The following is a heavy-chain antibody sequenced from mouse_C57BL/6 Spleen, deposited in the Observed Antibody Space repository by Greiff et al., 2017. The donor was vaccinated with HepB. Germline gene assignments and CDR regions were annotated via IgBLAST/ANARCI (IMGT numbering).Heavy chain of an antibody. CDR1: GFTFSSYA. V-gene: IGHV5-4*01. J-gene: IGHJ1*03. D-gene: IGHD3-3*01. Sequence: EVKLVESGGGLVKPGGSLKLSCAASGFTFSSYAMSWVRQTPEKRLEWVATICDGGSYTYYPDNVKGRFTISRDNAKNNLYLQMSHLKSEDTAMYYCARERGRCYWYFDVWGTGTTVTVSS. CDR2: ICDGGSYT. CDR3: ARERGRCYWYFDV.